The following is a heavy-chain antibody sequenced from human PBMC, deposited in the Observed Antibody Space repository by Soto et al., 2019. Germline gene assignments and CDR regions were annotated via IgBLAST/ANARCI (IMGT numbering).Heavy chain of an antibody. CDR2: VSTNNADT. CDR3: ARELNTDPSAYYSFAY. D-gene: IGHD3-22*01. J-gene: IGHJ4*02. Sequence: ASVKVSCKTSGYTFTAYGLAWLRQAPGQRPEWMGWVSTNNADTNYAQKFQGRVTMTTETSTRTTYMELRSLRSDDTAVYYCARELNTDPSAYYSFAYWGQGTLVTVSS. V-gene: IGHV1-18*01. CDR1: GYTFTAYG.